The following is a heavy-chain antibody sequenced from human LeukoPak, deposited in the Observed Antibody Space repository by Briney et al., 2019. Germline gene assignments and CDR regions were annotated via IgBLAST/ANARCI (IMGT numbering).Heavy chain of an antibody. CDR2: INWNGGST. CDR3: ARDQMITFGGVIVAFDY. V-gene: IGHV3-20*04. D-gene: IGHD3-16*02. CDR1: GFTFDDYG. Sequence: GGSLRLSCAASGFTFDDYGMSWVRQAPGKGLEWVSGINWNGGSTGYADSVKGRFTISRDNAKNSLHLQMNSLRAEDTALYYCARDQMITFGGVIVAFDYWGQGTLVTVSS. J-gene: IGHJ4*02.